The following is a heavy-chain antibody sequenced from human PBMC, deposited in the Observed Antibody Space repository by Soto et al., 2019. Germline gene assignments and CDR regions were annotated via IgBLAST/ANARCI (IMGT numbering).Heavy chain of an antibody. CDR3: ARGTYDFWSGYYNFDY. CDR2: ISYDGSNK. CDR1: GFTFSSYA. J-gene: IGHJ4*02. V-gene: IGHV3-30-3*01. D-gene: IGHD3-3*01. Sequence: PWGSLRLSCAASGFTFSSYAMHWVRQAPGKGLEWVAVISYDGSNKYYADSVKGRFTISRDNSKNTLYLQMNSLRAEDTAVYYCARGTYDFWSGYYNFDYCGQGTLVTVSS.